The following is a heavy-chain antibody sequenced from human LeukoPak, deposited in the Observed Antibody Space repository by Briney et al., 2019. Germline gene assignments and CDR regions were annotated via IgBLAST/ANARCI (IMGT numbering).Heavy chain of an antibody. Sequence: GGSLRLSCAASGFTFSSYGMHWVRQAPGKGLGWVAFIRYDGSNKYYADSVKGRFTISRDNSKNTLYLQMNSLRAEDTAVYYCAKETYSSGWYELDYWGQGTLVTVSS. CDR1: GFTFSSYG. CDR3: AKETYSSGWYELDY. CDR2: IRYDGSNK. D-gene: IGHD6-19*01. V-gene: IGHV3-30*02. J-gene: IGHJ4*02.